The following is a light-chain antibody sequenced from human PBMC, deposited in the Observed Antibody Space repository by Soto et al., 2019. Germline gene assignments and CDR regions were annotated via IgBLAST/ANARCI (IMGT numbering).Light chain of an antibody. J-gene: IGKJ4*01. CDR2: DTS. V-gene: IGKV3-15*01. CDR3: QHYVNLPLT. CDR1: RGIGST. Sequence: EVVMTQSPATLSVSPGERATLSCRASRGIGSTLAWYQQKPGQTPRLLIYDTSTRATGVPARFIGSASGTEFTLPITSLQSDDFAVYYCQHYVNLPLTFGGGTSVENK.